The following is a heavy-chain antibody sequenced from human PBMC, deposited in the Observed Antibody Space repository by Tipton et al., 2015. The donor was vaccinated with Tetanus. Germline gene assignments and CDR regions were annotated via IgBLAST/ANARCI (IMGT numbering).Heavy chain of an antibody. CDR1: GGTISSYY. CDR2: IYYRGST. Sequence: TLSLTCTVSGGTISSYYWSWIRQPPGKGLEWVGYIYYRGSTNYYPSLKSRVTMSVDTSKNQFLLKLSSVTAADTAVYYCAMIHCVSSSFDYWGQGTPVTVSS. J-gene: IGHJ4*02. D-gene: IGHD2-21*01. V-gene: IGHV4-59*01. CDR3: AMIHCVSSSFDY.